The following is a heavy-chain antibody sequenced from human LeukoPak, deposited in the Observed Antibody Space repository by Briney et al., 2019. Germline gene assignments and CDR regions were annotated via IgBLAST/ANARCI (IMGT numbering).Heavy chain of an antibody. J-gene: IGHJ4*02. CDR1: GFTFSNAW. Sequence: PWGSLRLSCAASGFTFSNAWMSWVRQAPGKGLEWVGRIKSKTDGGTTDYAAPVKGRFTISRDGSKNTLYLQMNSLKTEDTAVYYCTTSTVTTGVFGYWGQGTLVTVAS. D-gene: IGHD4-17*01. CDR3: TTSTVTTGVFGY. V-gene: IGHV3-15*01. CDR2: IKSKTDGGTT.